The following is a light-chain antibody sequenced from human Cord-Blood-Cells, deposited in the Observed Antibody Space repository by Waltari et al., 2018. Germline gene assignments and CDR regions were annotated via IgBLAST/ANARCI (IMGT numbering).Light chain of an antibody. CDR1: QSVSSSY. J-gene: IGKJ1*01. CDR2: GAS. CDR3: QQYGSSPWT. Sequence: EIVLTQPPGTLSSSTGASAPLSCRASQSVSSSYLAWYQQKPGQAPRLLIYGASSRATGIPDRFSGSGSGTDFTLTISRLEPEDFAVYYCQQYGSSPWTFGQGTKVEIK. V-gene: IGKV3-20*01.